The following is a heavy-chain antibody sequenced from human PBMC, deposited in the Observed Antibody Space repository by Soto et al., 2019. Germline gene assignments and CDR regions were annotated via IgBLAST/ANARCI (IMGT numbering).Heavy chain of an antibody. CDR3: ARAIVESWFGESYYFDY. CDR2: ISAYNGNT. D-gene: IGHD3-10*01. CDR1: GYTFTSYG. J-gene: IGHJ4*02. Sequence: QVQLVQSGAEVKKPGASVKVSCKASGYTFTSYGISWVRQAPGQGLEWMGWISAYNGNTNYAQKLQGRVTMTTDIATSTAKMELRILRSDDTSVYYCARAIVESWFGESYYFDYWGQGTLVTVSS. V-gene: IGHV1-18*01.